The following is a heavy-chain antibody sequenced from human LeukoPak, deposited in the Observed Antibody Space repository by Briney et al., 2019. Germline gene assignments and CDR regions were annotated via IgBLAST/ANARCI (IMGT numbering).Heavy chain of an antibody. CDR1: EFTFSSYA. D-gene: IGHD1-1*01. CDR3: AKVNGGGCNWNDACSFDY. Sequence: GGSLRLSCAASEFTFSSYAMSWVRQAPGKGLEWVSAISGSGGSTYYADSVKGRFTISRDNSKNTLYLHMNSLRAEDTAVYYCAKVNGGGCNWNDACSFDYWGQGTLVTVSS. J-gene: IGHJ4*02. V-gene: IGHV3-23*01. CDR2: ISGSGGST.